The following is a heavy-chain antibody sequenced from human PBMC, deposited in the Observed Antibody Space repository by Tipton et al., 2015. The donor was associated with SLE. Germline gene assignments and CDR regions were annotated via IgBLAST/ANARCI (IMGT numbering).Heavy chain of an antibody. CDR1: GFTFSSYA. D-gene: IGHD5/OR15-5a*01. V-gene: IGHV3-48*01. CDR2: ISSTSSTI. CDR3: ARERFYDFEY. J-gene: IGHJ4*02. Sequence: GSLRLSCAASGFTFSSYAMHWVRQAPGKGLEWVSYISSTSSTIHFADSVKGRFTITRDNAKNSLYLQMNSLRAEDTAVYYCARERFYDFEYWGQGTLVTVSS.